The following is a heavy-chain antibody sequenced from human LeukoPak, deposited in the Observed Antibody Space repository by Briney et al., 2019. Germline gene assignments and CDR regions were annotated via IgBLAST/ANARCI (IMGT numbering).Heavy chain of an antibody. CDR3: ARMDILTGSADAFDI. CDR2: INHSGST. V-gene: IGHV4-34*01. CDR1: GGSFSGYY. Sequence: PSETLSLTCAVYGGSFSGYYWSWIRQPPGKGLEWIGEINHSGSTNYDPSLKSRVTISVDTSKNQFSLKLSSVTAADTAVYYCARMDILTGSADAFDIWGQGTMVTVSS. J-gene: IGHJ3*02. D-gene: IGHD3-9*01.